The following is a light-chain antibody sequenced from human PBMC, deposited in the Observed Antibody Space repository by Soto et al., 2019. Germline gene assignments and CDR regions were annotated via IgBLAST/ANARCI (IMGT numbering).Light chain of an antibody. Sequence: EIVLTQSPVTLSWSPGERATLSCRASQSVRTSLAWYQVKRGQAPRLLIYDASSRASGVPARFSGSGSGTDFTLTISSLEPEDFALYYCQQRNSWPPITFGQGTRLEIK. J-gene: IGKJ5*01. CDR1: QSVRTS. CDR2: DAS. V-gene: IGKV3-11*01. CDR3: QQRNSWPPIT.